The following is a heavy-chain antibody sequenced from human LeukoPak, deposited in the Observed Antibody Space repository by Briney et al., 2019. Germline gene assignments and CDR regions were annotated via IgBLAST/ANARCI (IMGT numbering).Heavy chain of an antibody. Sequence: PGGSLRLSCAASGFTFSSYSMNWVRQAPGKGLEWVSYISSSSSTIYYADSVKGRFTISRDNAKNSLYLQMNSLRAEDTAVYYCARRSSGYYAWVFDYWGQGTLVTVSS. CDR1: GFTFSSYS. CDR3: ARRSSGYYAWVFDY. CDR2: ISSSSSTI. V-gene: IGHV3-48*04. D-gene: IGHD3-22*01. J-gene: IGHJ4*02.